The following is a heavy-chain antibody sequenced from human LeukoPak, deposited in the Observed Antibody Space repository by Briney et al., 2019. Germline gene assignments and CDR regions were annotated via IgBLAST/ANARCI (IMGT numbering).Heavy chain of an antibody. D-gene: IGHD5-18*01. CDR3: ARDRTGIQLWPPLDY. CDR2: ISAYNGNT. CDR1: GYTFTSYG. J-gene: IGHJ4*02. Sequence: GASVKVSCKASGYTFTSYGISWVRQAPGQGLEWMGWISAYNGNTNYAQKLQGRVTMTTDTFTSTAYMGLRSLRSDDSAVYYCARDRTGIQLWPPLDYWGQGTLVTVSS. V-gene: IGHV1-18*04.